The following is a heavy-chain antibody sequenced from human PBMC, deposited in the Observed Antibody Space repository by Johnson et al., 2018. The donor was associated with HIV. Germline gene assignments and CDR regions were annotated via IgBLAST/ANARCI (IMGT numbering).Heavy chain of an antibody. CDR1: GFTFSDYY. J-gene: IGHJ3*02. Sequence: QEKLVESGGGLVKPGGSLRLSCAASGFTFSDYYMSWIRQAPGKGLEWVSYISSSGSTIYYADSVKGRFTISRDNAKNSLYLQMNRLRAEDTAVYYCARMTTTVSHHDGFDIWGQGTMVTVSS. CDR2: ISSSGSTI. D-gene: IGHD4-17*01. CDR3: ARMTTTVSHHDGFDI. V-gene: IGHV3-11*04.